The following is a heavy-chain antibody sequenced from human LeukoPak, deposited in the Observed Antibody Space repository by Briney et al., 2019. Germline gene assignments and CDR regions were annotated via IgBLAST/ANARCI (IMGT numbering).Heavy chain of an antibody. Sequence: PGGSLRLSCAASGFTFNSYAMSWVRQAPGKGLEWVSAISGSGGSTYHADSVKGRFTISRDNSKNTLYLQMNSLRAEDTAVYYCARDRGYDSSVSDYWGQGTLVTVSS. CDR2: ISGSGGST. V-gene: IGHV3-23*01. D-gene: IGHD3-22*01. CDR3: ARDRGYDSSVSDY. CDR1: GFTFNSYA. J-gene: IGHJ4*02.